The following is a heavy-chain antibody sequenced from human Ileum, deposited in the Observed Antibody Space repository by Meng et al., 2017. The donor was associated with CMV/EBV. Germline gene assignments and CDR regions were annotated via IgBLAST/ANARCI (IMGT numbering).Heavy chain of an antibody. CDR2: IYHSGST. V-gene: IGHV4-4*02. D-gene: IGHD2-2*01. Sequence: SETLSLTCAVSGGSISSSNWWSWVRQPPGKGLEWIGEIYHSGSTNYNPSLKSRVTISVEPSKNQFSLKLSSVTAADTAVYYCARSTDQLLSDYWGQGTLVTVSS. J-gene: IGHJ4*02. CDR1: GGSISSSNW. CDR3: ARSTDQLLSDY.